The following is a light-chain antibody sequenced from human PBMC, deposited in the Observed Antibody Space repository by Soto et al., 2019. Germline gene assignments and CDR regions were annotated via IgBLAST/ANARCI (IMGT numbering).Light chain of an antibody. J-gene: IGKJ1*01. CDR2: GAS. CDR1: QSVSSD. V-gene: IGKV3-15*01. CDR3: QQYNTWHPKMA. Sequence: VVTQSPANLSVFPGETATLSCRASQSVSSDLAWYQQRPGQAPRLLIYGASTRATGIPARFGGSGSGTEFRLTISSLQSEDFATYYCQQYNTWHPKMAFGRGTKVEIK.